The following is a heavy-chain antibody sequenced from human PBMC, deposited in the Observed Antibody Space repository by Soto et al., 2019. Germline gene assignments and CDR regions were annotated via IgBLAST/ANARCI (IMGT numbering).Heavy chain of an antibody. V-gene: IGHV4-31*03. D-gene: IGHD3-3*02. CDR3: ARAPLISIFFAYGMDV. J-gene: IGHJ6*02. Sequence: QVQLQESGPGLVKTSQTLSLTCTVSGGSISSGGYYWTWIRQHPGKGLEWIGYIYYSEKTYYNPSLKSRVTISVDTSKNQFSLKLSSVTAADTAVYYCARAPLISIFFAYGMDVWGQGTTVTVSS. CDR1: GGSISSGGYY. CDR2: IYYSEKT.